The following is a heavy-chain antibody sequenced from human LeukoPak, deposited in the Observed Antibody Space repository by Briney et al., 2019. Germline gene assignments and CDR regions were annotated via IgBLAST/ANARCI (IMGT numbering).Heavy chain of an antibody. Sequence: VASEKVLRKFSVYILPELYMLGAPGACGKGLVWRRGFAPQDCEKIYAQKFHGRVAMTEDTSTDTAYMELSSLGSEDTAVYYCATVQWLRSRVEIYYFDYWGQGTLVTVSS. CDR1: VYILPELY. V-gene: IGHV1-24*01. CDR3: ATVQWLRSRVEIYYFDY. J-gene: IGHJ4*02. D-gene: IGHD5-12*01. CDR2: FAPQDCEK.